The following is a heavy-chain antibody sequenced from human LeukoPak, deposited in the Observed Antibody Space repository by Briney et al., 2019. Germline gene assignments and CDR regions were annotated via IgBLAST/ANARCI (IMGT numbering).Heavy chain of an antibody. CDR3: ARALAVAGGKFDY. Sequence: SVKVSCKASGGTFSSYAISWVRQAPGQGLEWMGGIIPIFGTANYAQKFQGRVTITADESTSTAYMELSSLRSEDTAVYYCARALAVAGGKFDYWGQGTLVTVSS. V-gene: IGHV1-69*13. CDR1: GGTFSSYA. CDR2: IIPIFGTA. D-gene: IGHD6-19*01. J-gene: IGHJ4*02.